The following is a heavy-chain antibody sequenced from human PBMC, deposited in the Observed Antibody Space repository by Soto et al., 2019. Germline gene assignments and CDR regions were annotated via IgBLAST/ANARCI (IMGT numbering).Heavy chain of an antibody. Sequence: QVQLVESGGGVVQPGRSLRFSCAASGFTFSSYAMHWVRQAPGKGLEWVAVISYDGSNKYYADSVKGRFTISRDNSKNTLYLQMNSLRAEDTAVYYCARDAYYYDSSGYYYYGMDVWGQGTTVTVSS. V-gene: IGHV3-30-3*01. D-gene: IGHD3-22*01. J-gene: IGHJ6*02. CDR2: ISYDGSNK. CDR1: GFTFSSYA. CDR3: ARDAYYYDSSGYYYYGMDV.